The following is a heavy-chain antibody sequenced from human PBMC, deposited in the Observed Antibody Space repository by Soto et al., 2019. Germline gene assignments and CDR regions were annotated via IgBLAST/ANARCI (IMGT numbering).Heavy chain of an antibody. CDR2: ITKDGSNK. J-gene: IGHJ6*02. V-gene: IGHV3-30*03. CDR1: GFTFSSYG. Sequence: QVQLVQSGGGVVQPGRSLRLSCAASGFTFSSYGIHWVRQAPGKGLEWVALITKDGSNKYYADSVKGRFILSRDNSKNTLSLQMNSLRVEDTAVYYCATLDGDYYHFYDLDVWGQGTTVTVTS. D-gene: IGHD3-9*01. CDR3: ATLDGDYYHFYDLDV.